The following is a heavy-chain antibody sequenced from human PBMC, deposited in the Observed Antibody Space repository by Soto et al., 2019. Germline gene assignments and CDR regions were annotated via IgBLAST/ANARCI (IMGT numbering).Heavy chain of an antibody. CDR3: ARDGTYYYDSSGYYSHYYYGMDV. Sequence: ASVKVSCKASGYTFTSYGISWVRQAPGQGLEWMGWISAYNGNTNYAQKLQGRVTMTTDTSTSTAYMELRSLRSDDTAVYYCARDGTYYYDSSGYYSHYYYGMDVWGQGTTVTVSS. J-gene: IGHJ6*02. CDR2: ISAYNGNT. CDR1: GYTFTSYG. D-gene: IGHD3-22*01. V-gene: IGHV1-18*01.